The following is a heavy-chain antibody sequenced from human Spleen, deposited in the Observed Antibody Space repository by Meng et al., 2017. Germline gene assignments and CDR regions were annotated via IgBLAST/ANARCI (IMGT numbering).Heavy chain of an antibody. CDR2: IIPILGIT. CDR1: GATFSSYT. CDR3: SRGTSLGSQDF. Sequence: QVRVVQSGVEVKKPWSSGKVSCKASGATFSSYTINWVRLAPGQGLEWMGRIIPILGITNYAQKFQGRFTITAEKSTSTIDMDLSSLRSEDTAIYYCSRGTSLGSQDFWGQGTLVTVSS. J-gene: IGHJ4*02. D-gene: IGHD3-16*01. V-gene: IGHV1-69*02.